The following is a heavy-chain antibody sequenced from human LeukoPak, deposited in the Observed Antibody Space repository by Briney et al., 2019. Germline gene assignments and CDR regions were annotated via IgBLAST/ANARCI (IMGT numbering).Heavy chain of an antibody. CDR3: ARGSEGATMFDY. J-gene: IGHJ4*02. CDR2: IWYDGSNK. D-gene: IGHD1-26*01. CDR1: GFTFSSYG. V-gene: IGHV3-33*01. Sequence: GGSLRLSCAASGFTFSSYGMHWVRQAPGKGLEWVAVIWYDGSNKYYADSVKGRFTISRDNSKNTLYLQMNSLRAEDTAVYYCARGSEGATMFDYWGQGTLVTVSS.